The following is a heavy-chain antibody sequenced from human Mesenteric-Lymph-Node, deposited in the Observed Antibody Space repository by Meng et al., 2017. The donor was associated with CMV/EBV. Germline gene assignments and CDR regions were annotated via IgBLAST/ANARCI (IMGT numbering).Heavy chain of an antibody. D-gene: IGHD3-22*01. CDR2: IYHSGST. CDR1: SISSSNW. J-gene: IGHJ4*02. Sequence: SISSSNWWSWVRQPPGKGLEWIGEIYHSGSTNYNPSLKSRVTISVDKSKNQFSLKLSSVTAADTAVYYCVRGAYYYDSSGYYYYFDYWGQGTLVTVSS. CDR3: VRGAYYYDSSGYYYYFDY. V-gene: IGHV4-4*02.